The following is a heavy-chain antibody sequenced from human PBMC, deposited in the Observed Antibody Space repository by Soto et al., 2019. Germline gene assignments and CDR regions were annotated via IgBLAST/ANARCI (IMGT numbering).Heavy chain of an antibody. CDR3: ASPTREWLPPARDYYYGMDV. CDR2: IIPIFGTA. D-gene: IGHD3-3*01. Sequence: QVQLVQSGAEVKKPGSSVKVSCKASGGTFSSYAISWVRQAPGQGLEWMAGIIPIFGTANYAQKFQGRVTITADKSTSTAYMELSSLRSEDTAVYYCASPTREWLPPARDYYYGMDVWGQGTTVTVSS. CDR1: GGTFSSYA. V-gene: IGHV1-69*06. J-gene: IGHJ6*02.